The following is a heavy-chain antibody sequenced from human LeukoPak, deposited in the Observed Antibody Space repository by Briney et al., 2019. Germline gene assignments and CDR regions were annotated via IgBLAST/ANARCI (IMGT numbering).Heavy chain of an antibody. CDR3: ATFYGSGSSYLDY. V-gene: IGHV1-69*13. CDR1: GGTFSSYA. CDR2: IIPIFGTA. D-gene: IGHD3-10*01. J-gene: IGHJ4*02. Sequence: SVKVSCKASGGTFSSYAISWVRQAPGQGLEWMGGIIPIFGTANYAQKFQGRVTITADESTSTDYMELSSLRSEDTAVYYCATFYGSGSSYLDYWGQGTLVTVSS.